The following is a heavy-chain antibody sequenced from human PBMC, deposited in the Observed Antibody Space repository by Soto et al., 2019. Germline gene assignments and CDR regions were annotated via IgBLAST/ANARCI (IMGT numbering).Heavy chain of an antibody. J-gene: IGHJ4*02. Sequence: QVQLVESGGGMVQPGTSLRLLCEGSGFTFSRYGMHWVRQAPGMGLEWVAVVSHDGLAQYYGDSVKGRFTISRDNSQNTLYLQMNSLRTEDTAVYYCAKETIEVGGPNYFDYWGQGTLVTVSS. CDR3: AKETIEVGGPNYFDY. V-gene: IGHV3-30*18. D-gene: IGHD6-19*01. CDR2: VSHDGLAQ. CDR1: GFTFSRYG.